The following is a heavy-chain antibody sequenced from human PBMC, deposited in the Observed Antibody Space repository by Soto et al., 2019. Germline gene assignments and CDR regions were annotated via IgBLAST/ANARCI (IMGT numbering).Heavy chain of an antibody. D-gene: IGHD1-26*01. CDR3: ARDGNGMDV. V-gene: IGHV4-61*01. J-gene: IGHJ6*02. CDR1: GGSVSSGSYQ. Sequence: SETLSLTCTVSGGSVSSGSYQWTWIRQPPGKGLEWIGYIHVSGSTNDNPSLKGRVTMSIDTSKNQFSLKLGSVTAADTAVYYCARDGNGMDVWGQGTKVTVSS. CDR2: IHVSGST.